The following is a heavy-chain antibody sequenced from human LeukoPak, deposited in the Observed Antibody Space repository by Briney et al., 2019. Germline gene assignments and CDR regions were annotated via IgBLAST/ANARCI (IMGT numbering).Heavy chain of an antibody. J-gene: IGHJ3*02. Sequence: PGGSLRLSCAASGFTFDDYAMHWVRQAPGKGLEWVSGITGNSGPIGYADSVKGRFTISRDNAKNSLYLQMNSLRPEDTALYFCAKDREYSGYDSSGAFDSCGQGTMVTVSS. V-gene: IGHV3-9*01. CDR3: AKDREYSGYDSSGAFDS. CDR1: GFTFDDYA. D-gene: IGHD5-12*01. CDR2: ITGNSGPI.